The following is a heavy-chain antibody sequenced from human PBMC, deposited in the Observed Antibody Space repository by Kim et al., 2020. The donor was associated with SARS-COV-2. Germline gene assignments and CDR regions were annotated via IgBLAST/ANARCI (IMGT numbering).Heavy chain of an antibody. CDR3: AKGIDGYCSSTSCSHFDY. V-gene: IGHV3-9*01. CDR1: GFTFDDYA. CDR2: ISWNSGSI. Sequence: GGSLRLSCAASGFTFDDYAMHWVRQAPGKGLEWVSGISWNSGSIGYADSVKGRFTISRDNAKNSLYLQMNSLRAEDTALYYCAKGIDGYCSSTSCSHFDYWGQGTLVTVSS. D-gene: IGHD2-2*01. J-gene: IGHJ4*02.